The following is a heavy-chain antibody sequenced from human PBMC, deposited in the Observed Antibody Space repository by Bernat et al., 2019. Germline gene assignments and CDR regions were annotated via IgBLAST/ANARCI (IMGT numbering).Heavy chain of an antibody. Sequence: EVQLVESGGGLVKPGGSLRLSCAASGFTFSNAWMSWVRQAPGKGLEWVGRIKSKTDGGTTDYAAPAKGRFTISRDDSKNTLYLQMNSLKTEDTAVYYCTTTDDYDAFDIWGQGTMVTVSS. D-gene: IGHD4-17*01. CDR2: IKSKTDGGTT. J-gene: IGHJ3*02. CDR3: TTTDDYDAFDI. V-gene: IGHV3-15*01. CDR1: GFTFSNAW.